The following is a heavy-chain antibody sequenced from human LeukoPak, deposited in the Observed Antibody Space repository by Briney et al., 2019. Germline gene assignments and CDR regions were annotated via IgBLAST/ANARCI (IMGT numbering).Heavy chain of an antibody. CDR2: ISGSGGST. Sequence: PGGSLRLSCAASGFTFSSYAMSWVRQAPGKGLEWVSAISGSGGSTYYADSVKGRFTISRDNSKNTLYLQMNSLRAEDTAVYYCARVNYYDILTGLIDYWGQGTLVTVSS. CDR3: ARVNYYDILTGLIDY. J-gene: IGHJ4*02. CDR1: GFTFSSYA. D-gene: IGHD3-9*01. V-gene: IGHV3-23*01.